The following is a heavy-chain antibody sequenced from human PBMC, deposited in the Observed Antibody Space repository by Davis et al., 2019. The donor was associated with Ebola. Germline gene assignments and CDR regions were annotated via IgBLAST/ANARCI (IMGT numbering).Heavy chain of an antibody. Sequence: GESLNIPCAASGFTFSSYWLSWVRQAPGKGLEWVANIKQDGSEKYYVDSVKGRFTISRDNAKNSLYLQMNSLRAEDTAVYDCARDYYYYGMDVWGQGTTVTVSS. CDR3: ARDYYYYGMDV. CDR1: GFTFSSYW. V-gene: IGHV3-7*03. CDR2: IKQDGSEK. J-gene: IGHJ6*02.